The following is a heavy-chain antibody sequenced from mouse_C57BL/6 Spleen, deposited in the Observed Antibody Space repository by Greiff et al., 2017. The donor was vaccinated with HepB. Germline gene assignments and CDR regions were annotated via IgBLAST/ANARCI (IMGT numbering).Heavy chain of an antibody. CDR3: TREAGTLFAY. CDR2: ISSGGDYI. J-gene: IGHJ3*01. D-gene: IGHD4-1*01. CDR1: GFTFSSYA. Sequence: DVQLVESGEGLVKPGGSLKLSCAASGFTFSSYAMSWVRQTPEKRLEWVAYISSGGDYIYYADTVKGRFTISRDNARNTLYLQMSSLKSEDTAMYYWTREAGTLFAYWGQGTLVTVSA. V-gene: IGHV5-9-1*02.